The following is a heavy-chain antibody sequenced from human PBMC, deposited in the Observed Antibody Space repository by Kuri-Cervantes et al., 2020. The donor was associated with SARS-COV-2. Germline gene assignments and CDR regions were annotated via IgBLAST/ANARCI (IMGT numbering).Heavy chain of an antibody. J-gene: IGHJ4*02. CDR2: IKSKTDGGTT. D-gene: IGHD3-10*01. CDR3: TTALTPQMYYYGSGRED. CDR1: GFTFGDYA. V-gene: IGHV3-15*01. Sequence: GESLKISCTASGFTFGDYAMSWVRQAPGKGLEWVGRIKSKTDGGTTDYAAPVKGRFTISRDDSKNTLYLQMNSLKTEDTAVYYCTTALTPQMYYYGSGREDWGQGTLVTVSS.